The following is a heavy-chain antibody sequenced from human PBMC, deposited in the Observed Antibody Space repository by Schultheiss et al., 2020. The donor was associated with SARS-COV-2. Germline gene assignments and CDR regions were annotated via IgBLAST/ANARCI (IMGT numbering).Heavy chain of an antibody. V-gene: IGHV4-4*02. CDR2: IYHSGST. CDR3: ARLQVGAHFDY. Sequence: SETLSLTCAVSGDSISSTNWWSWVRQTPGKGLEWIGEIYHSGSTNYNPSLKSRVTISVDTSKNQFSLKLSSVTAADTAVYYCARLQVGAHFDYWGQGSLVTVSS. D-gene: IGHD2-8*02. CDR1: GDSISSTNW. J-gene: IGHJ4*02.